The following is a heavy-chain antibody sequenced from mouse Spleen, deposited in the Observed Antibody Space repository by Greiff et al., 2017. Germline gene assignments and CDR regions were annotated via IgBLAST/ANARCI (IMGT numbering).Heavy chain of an antibody. CDR2: INPYNGDT. J-gene: IGHJ2*01. Sequence: EVKLVESGPELVKPGASVKISCKASGYSFTGYFMNWVKQSHGKSLEWIGRINPYNGDTFYNQKFKGKATLTVDKSSSTAHMELLSLTSEDSAVYYCGSKGYRYDEGAYFDYWGQGTTLTVSS. V-gene: IGHV1-37*01. CDR1: GYSFTGYF. D-gene: IGHD2-14*01. CDR3: GSKGYRYDEGAYFDY.